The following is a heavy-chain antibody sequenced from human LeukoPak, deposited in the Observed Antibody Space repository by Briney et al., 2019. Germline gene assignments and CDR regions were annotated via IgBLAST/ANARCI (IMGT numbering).Heavy chain of an antibody. CDR3: ARGVCGGDCYFRDYYYYGMDV. CDR2: IIPIFGIA. J-gene: IGHJ6*02. Sequence: ASVKVSCKASGGTFSSYAISCVRQAPRQGLEWMGRIIPIFGIANYAQKFQGRVTITADKSTSTVYMELSSLRSEDTAVYYCARGVCGGDCYFRDYYYYGMDVWGQGTTVTVSS. V-gene: IGHV1-69*04. CDR1: GGTFSSYA. D-gene: IGHD2-21*02.